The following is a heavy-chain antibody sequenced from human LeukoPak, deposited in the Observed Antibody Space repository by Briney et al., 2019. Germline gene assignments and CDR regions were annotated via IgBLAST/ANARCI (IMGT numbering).Heavy chain of an antibody. Sequence: ASVKVSCKASGYTFTSYDINWVRQATGQGLEWMGWMNPNSGNTGYAQKFQGRVTVTRNTSISTAYMELSSLRSEDTAVYYCARGKRVRDPKEYYYYMDVWGKGTTVTVSS. CDR3: ARGKRVRDPKEYYYYMDV. J-gene: IGHJ6*03. V-gene: IGHV1-8*01. CDR1: GYTFTSYD. CDR2: MNPNSGNT. D-gene: IGHD6-13*01.